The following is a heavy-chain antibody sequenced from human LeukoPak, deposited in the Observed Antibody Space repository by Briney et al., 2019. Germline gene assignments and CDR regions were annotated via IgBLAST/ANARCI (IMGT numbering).Heavy chain of an antibody. Sequence: SETLSLTCAVYGGSFSGYYWSWIRQPPGKGLEWIGEINHSGSTNYNPSLKSRVTISVDTSKNQFSLKLSSVTAADTAVYYCARAVSGYDSGGNYYYYMDVWGKGTTVTVSS. V-gene: IGHV4-34*01. D-gene: IGHD5-12*01. J-gene: IGHJ6*03. CDR1: GGSFSGYY. CDR3: ARAVSGYDSGGNYYYYMDV. CDR2: INHSGST.